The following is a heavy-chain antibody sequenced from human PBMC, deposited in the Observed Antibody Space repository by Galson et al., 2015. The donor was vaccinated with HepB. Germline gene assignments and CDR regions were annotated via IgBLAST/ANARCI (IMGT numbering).Heavy chain of an antibody. J-gene: IGHJ4*02. CDR3: ARDIRSRWYDY. D-gene: IGHD6-13*01. Sequence: SLRLSCAASGFTFSNYGMHWVRQAPGKGLEWVAVISYDGKYQNYIDSVKGRFTVFRDNSKNTLSLQMNSLRAEDTAVYYCARDIRSRWYDYWGQGTQVTVSS. CDR2: ISYDGKYQ. V-gene: IGHV3-33*05. CDR1: GFTFSNYG.